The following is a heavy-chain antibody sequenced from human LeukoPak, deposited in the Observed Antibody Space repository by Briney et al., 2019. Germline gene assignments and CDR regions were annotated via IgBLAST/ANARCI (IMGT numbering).Heavy chain of an antibody. CDR1: GFTFSSYA. V-gene: IGHV3-23*01. Sequence: GGSLRLSCAASGFTFSSYAMSWVRQAPGKGLEWVSTISGSGGSTYYADSVKGRFTISRDNSKNTVYLQMNSLRAEDTALYYCAKAFSSGWSIDYWGQGTLVTVSS. J-gene: IGHJ4*02. D-gene: IGHD6-19*01. CDR3: AKAFSSGWSIDY. CDR2: ISGSGGST.